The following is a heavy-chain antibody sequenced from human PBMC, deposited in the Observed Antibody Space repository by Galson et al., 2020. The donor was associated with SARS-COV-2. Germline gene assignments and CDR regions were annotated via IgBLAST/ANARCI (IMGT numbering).Heavy chain of an antibody. CDR2: FYPGDSDT. J-gene: IGHJ6*02. V-gene: IGHV5-51*07. D-gene: IGHD6-19*01. Sequence: GESLNISCKGSGSSFTSYWLGWVHQMPGKRLEWMGIFYPGDSDTRYRPSFQGQVTISADKSISTAYLQWSSLKASDTAMYYCARHEFKYSSGWYYYYGMDVWGQGTTVTVSS. CDR3: ARHEFKYSSGWYYYYGMDV. CDR1: GSSFTSYW.